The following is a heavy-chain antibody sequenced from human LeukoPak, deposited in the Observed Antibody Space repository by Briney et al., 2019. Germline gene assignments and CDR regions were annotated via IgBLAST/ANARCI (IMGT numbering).Heavy chain of an antibody. CDR3: AKGPYSSSWYNWFDP. CDR1: GFTFDDYA. CDR2: ISWNSGSI. V-gene: IGHV3-9*01. J-gene: IGHJ5*02. Sequence: GGSLRLFCAASGFTFDDYAMHWVRQAPGKGLEWVSGISWNSGSIGYADSVKGRFTISRDNAKNSLYLQMNSLRAEDTALYYCAKGPYSSSWYNWFDPWGQGTLVTVSS. D-gene: IGHD6-13*01.